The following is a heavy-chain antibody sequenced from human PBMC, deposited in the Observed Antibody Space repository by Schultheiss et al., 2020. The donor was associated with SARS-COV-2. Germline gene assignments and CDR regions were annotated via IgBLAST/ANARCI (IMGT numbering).Heavy chain of an antibody. D-gene: IGHD3-16*01. Sequence: GGSLRLSFAVSGFTLSASAIHWVRQASGKGLEWVSYINSRSTFIYYADSVNGRFTISRDNARNSLFLQMNSVRADDTAIYYCVRQGAWGDMDVWGQGTSVTVSS. CDR2: INSRSTFI. J-gene: IGHJ6*02. V-gene: IGHV3-21*01. CDR3: VRQGAWGDMDV. CDR1: GFTLSASA.